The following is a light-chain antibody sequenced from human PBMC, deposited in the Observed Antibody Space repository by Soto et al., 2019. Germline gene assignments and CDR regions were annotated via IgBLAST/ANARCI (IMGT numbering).Light chain of an antibody. J-gene: IGKJ5*01. CDR3: QQRSDWIT. V-gene: IGKV3-11*01. CDR1: QSVSSY. CDR2: EAS. Sequence: ETVLTRSPATLSLSPGERATLSFRASQSVSSYLAWYQQKPGQAPRLLIYEASNRATGIPARFSGSGSATDFTLTISSLEPEDFAVYYCQQRSDWITFGQGTRLEIK.